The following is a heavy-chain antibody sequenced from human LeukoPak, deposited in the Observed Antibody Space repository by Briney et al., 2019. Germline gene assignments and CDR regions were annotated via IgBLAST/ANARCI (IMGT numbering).Heavy chain of an antibody. D-gene: IGHD2-15*01. J-gene: IGHJ4*02. CDR3: ATSHDSAGND. Sequence: PGGSLRLSCAASGFAFSDFWMSWVRQAPGKGLEWGANIRRDGNARNYVPSVRGRFTISRDNAKNSLYLQMNSLTVEDTAVYYCATSHDSAGNDWGQGTLVTVSS. CDR1: GFAFSDFW. V-gene: IGHV3-7*01. CDR2: IRRDGNAR.